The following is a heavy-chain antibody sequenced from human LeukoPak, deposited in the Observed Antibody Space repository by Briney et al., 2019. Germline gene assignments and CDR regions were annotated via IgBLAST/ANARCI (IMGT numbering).Heavy chain of an antibody. CDR2: INHSGST. CDR1: GGSFSGYY. CDR3: AILPTRIFHWFDP. Sequence: PSETLSLTCAVYGGSFSGYYWSWIRQPPGKGLGWIGEINHSGSTNYNPSLKSRVTISVDTSKNQFSLKLSSVTAADTAVYYCAILPTRIFHWFDPWGQGTLVTVSS. V-gene: IGHV4-34*01. J-gene: IGHJ5*02. D-gene: IGHD2-15*01.